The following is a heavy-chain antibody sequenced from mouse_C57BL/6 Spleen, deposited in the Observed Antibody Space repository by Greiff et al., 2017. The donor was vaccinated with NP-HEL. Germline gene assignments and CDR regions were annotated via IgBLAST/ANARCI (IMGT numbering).Heavy chain of an antibody. J-gene: IGHJ2*01. V-gene: IGHV1-52*01. D-gene: IGHD2-1*01. CDR2: IDPSDSET. Sequence: QVQLQQPGAELVRPGSSVKLSCKASGYNFTSYWMHWVKQRPIQGLEWIGNIDPSDSETQYNQKFQDKATLTVDKSSSTAYMQLSSLTSEHSAVYYCATLYGNYGFDHWGQGTTPPVPS. CDR3: ATLYGNYGFDH. CDR1: GYNFTSYW.